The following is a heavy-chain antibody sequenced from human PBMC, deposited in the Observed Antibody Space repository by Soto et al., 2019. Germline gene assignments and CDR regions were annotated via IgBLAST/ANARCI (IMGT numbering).Heavy chain of an antibody. CDR3: ARGTVAVAGYNWFDP. J-gene: IGHJ5*02. V-gene: IGHV4-59*01. Sequence: SETLSLTCTVSGGSISSYYWSWIRQPPGKGLEWIGYIYYSGSTNYNPSLKGRVTISVDTSKNQFSLKLSSVTAADTAVYYCARGTVAVAGYNWFDPWGQGTLVTVSS. CDR1: GGSISSYY. D-gene: IGHD6-19*01. CDR2: IYYSGST.